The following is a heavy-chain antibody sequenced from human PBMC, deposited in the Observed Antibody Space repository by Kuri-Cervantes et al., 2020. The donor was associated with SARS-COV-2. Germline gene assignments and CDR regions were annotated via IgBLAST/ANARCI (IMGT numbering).Heavy chain of an antibody. CDR1: GFTFSSYG. V-gene: IGHV3-30*02. CDR2: IRYDGSNK. J-gene: IGHJ4*02. D-gene: IGHD3-3*01. Sequence: GESLKISCAASGFTFSSYGMHWVRQAPGKGLEWVAFIRYDGSNKYYADSVKGRFTISRDNSKNTLYLQMNSLRAEDTAVYYCARVIRRGGSGYYDFDYWGQGTLVTVSS. CDR3: ARVIRRGGSGYYDFDY.